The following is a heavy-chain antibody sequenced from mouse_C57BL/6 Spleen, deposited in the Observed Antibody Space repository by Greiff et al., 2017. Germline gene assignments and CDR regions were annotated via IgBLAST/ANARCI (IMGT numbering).Heavy chain of an antibody. J-gene: IGHJ3*01. V-gene: IGHV7-1*01. D-gene: IGHD1-1*01. CDR3: ARDGNYYGSNAY. CDR2: SRNKANDYTT. Sequence: VKLVESGGGLVQSGRSLRLSCATSGFTFSDFYMEWVRQAPGKGLEWIAASRNKANDYTTEYSASVKGRFIVSRDTSQSILYLQMNALRAEDTAIYYCARDGNYYGSNAYWGQGTLVTVSA. CDR1: GFTFSDFY.